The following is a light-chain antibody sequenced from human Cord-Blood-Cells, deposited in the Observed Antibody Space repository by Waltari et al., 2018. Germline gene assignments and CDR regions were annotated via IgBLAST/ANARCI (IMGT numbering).Light chain of an antibody. CDR2: LGS. Sequence: DIVMTQSPLSLPVTPGAPASISCRSSQSLLHSNGYKYLDWYLQKPGQSPQLLIYLGSNRASGVPDRFSGSGSGTYFTLKISRVEAEDVCVYYCMQALQTPSLKFGQGTKVEIK. J-gene: IGKJ1*01. V-gene: IGKV2-28*01. CDR3: MQALQTPSLK. CDR1: QSLLHSNGYKY.